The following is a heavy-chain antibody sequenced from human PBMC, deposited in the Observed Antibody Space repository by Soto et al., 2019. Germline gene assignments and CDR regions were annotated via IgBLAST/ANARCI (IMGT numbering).Heavy chain of an antibody. J-gene: IGHJ5*02. CDR1: GGSISSYY. CDR3: ARDSRTGCSSTDCYMS. D-gene: IGHD2-2*01. V-gene: IGHV4-59*12. CDR2: IYYSGST. Sequence: PSETLSLTCTVSGGSISSYYWSWIRQPPGKGLEWIGYIYYSGSTNYNPSLKSRVTISVDTSKNQFSLKLSSVTAADTATYYCARDSRTGCSSTDCYMSWGRGILVTVSS.